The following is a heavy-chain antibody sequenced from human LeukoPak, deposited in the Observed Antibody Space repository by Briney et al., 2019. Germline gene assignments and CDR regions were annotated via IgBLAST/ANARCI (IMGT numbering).Heavy chain of an antibody. Sequence: GESPKISCKGSGYSFTNFWIGWVRQMPGKGLEWMGVISPGDSGIRYSPSFQGQVTISVDKSISTAYLQWSSLKASDSAMYYCAAGGASAPWGQGTLVTVSS. CDR1: GYSFTNFW. J-gene: IGHJ5*02. CDR3: AAGGASAP. V-gene: IGHV5-51*01. CDR2: ISPGDSGI. D-gene: IGHD3-16*01.